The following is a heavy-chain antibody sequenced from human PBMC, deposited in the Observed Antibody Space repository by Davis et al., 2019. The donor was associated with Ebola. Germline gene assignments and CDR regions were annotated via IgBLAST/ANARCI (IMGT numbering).Heavy chain of an antibody. V-gene: IGHV4-34*01. CDR2: IYYSGST. Sequence: MPSETLSLTCAVYGGSFSGYYWSWIRQPPGKGLEWIGSIYYSGSTYYNPSLKSRVTISVDKSKNQFSLKLSSVTAADTAVYYCARSTVTSGYYYGMDVWGQGTTVTVSS. D-gene: IGHD4-17*01. CDR1: GGSFSGYY. CDR3: ARSTVTSGYYYGMDV. J-gene: IGHJ6*02.